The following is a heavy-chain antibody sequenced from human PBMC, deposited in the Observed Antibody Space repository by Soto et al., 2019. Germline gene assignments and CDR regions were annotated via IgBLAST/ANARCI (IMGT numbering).Heavy chain of an antibody. V-gene: IGHV4-59*01. Sequence: SETLSLTCTVSGGSISSYYWSWIRQPPGKGLEWIGYIYYSGSTNYNPSLKSRVTISVDTSKNQFSLKLSSVTAADTAVYYCARDQPFVSDFWSGYRPIPSYGMDVWGQGTTVTVSS. D-gene: IGHD3-3*01. J-gene: IGHJ6*02. CDR1: GGSISSYY. CDR2: IYYSGST. CDR3: ARDQPFVSDFWSGYRPIPSYGMDV.